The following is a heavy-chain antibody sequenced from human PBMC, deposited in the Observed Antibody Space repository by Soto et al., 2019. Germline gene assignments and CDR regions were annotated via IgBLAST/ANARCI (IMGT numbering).Heavy chain of an antibody. Sequence: QVQLQESGPGLVKPSETLSLTCTVSGGSISSYYWSWIRQPPGKGLEWIGYIYYSGSTNYNPSLKSRVTISVDTSKNQFSLKLSSVTAADTAVYYCARVVPPIDYGDYYFDYWGQGTLVTVSS. CDR3: ARVVPPIDYGDYYFDY. V-gene: IGHV4-59*01. D-gene: IGHD4-17*01. CDR1: GGSISSYY. CDR2: IYYSGST. J-gene: IGHJ4*02.